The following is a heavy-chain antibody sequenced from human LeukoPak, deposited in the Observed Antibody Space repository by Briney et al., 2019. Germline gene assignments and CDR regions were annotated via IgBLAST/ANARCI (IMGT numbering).Heavy chain of an antibody. J-gene: IGHJ4*02. CDR3: AKRGGYETMAAFDY. CDR1: GFTISNNY. CDR2: IYSGGST. D-gene: IGHD3-10*01. V-gene: IGHV3-53*01. Sequence: GGSLRLSCAASGFTISNNYMSWVRQAPGKGLEWVSVIYSGGSTYYADSVKGRFTISRDNSKNTLFLQMSSLRAEDSAVYYCAKRGGYETMAAFDYWGQGTLVTVSS.